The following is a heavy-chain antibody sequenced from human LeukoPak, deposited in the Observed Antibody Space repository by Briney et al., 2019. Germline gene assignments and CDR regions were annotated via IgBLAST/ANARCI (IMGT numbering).Heavy chain of an antibody. CDR2: ISAYNGNT. Sequence: ASVKVSCKASGYTFINYGISWVRQAPGQGLEWVAWISAYNGNTKYAQKIQGRVTMATETSTSAAYLELRSLRSDDTAVYYCARDLLRRVAVAGTSFGYWGQGTLVTVSS. CDR1: GYTFINYG. J-gene: IGHJ4*02. CDR3: ARDLLRRVAVAGTSFGY. V-gene: IGHV1-18*01. D-gene: IGHD6-19*01.